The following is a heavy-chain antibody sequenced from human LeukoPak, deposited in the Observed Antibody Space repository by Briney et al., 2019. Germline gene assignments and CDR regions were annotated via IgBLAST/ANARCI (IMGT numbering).Heavy chain of an antibody. Sequence: ASVKVSCKASGYTFTGYYMHWVRQAPGQGLEWMGWINPNSGGTNYAQKFQGRVTMTRDTSISTAYMDLSRLRSDNTAVYYCARVHYDILTGYYNPYFDYWGQGTLVTVSS. J-gene: IGHJ4*02. CDR1: GYTFTGYY. V-gene: IGHV1-2*02. CDR3: ARVHYDILTGYYNPYFDY. CDR2: INPNSGGT. D-gene: IGHD3-9*01.